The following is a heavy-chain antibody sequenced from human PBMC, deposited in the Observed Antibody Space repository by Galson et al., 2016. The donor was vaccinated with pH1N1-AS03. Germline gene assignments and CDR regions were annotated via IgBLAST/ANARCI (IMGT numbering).Heavy chain of an antibody. CDR2: INIDGSAK. J-gene: IGHJ4*02. Sequence: SLRLSCAASGFTFSNYGMTWVRQAPGKGPEWVANINIDGSAKYYVDSVKGRCTISRDNAKNSLYLQINNLRAEDTAMYYCARWERWGQGTLVTVSS. CDR1: GFTFSNYG. D-gene: IGHD1-26*01. V-gene: IGHV3-7*03. CDR3: ARWER.